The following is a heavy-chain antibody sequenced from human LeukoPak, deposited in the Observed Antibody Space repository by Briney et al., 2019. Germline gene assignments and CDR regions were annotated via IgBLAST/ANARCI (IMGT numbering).Heavy chain of an antibody. Sequence: PGGSLRLSCAASGFTFSDYYMSWIRQAPGKGLEWVSYISTSGGTIYYADSVKGRFTISRDNAKNSLYLQMNSLRAEDTAVYYCAITKVTGKKDYWGQEPWSPSPQ. CDR1: GFTFSDYY. J-gene: IGHJ4*01. V-gene: IGHV3-11*04. CDR2: ISTSGGTI. CDR3: AITKVTGKKDY. D-gene: IGHD1-1*01.